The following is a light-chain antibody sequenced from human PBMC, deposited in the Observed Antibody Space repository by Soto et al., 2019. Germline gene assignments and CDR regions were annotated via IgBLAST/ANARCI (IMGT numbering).Light chain of an antibody. CDR2: NVS. J-gene: IGKJ4*01. Sequence: VVMTQSPLSLPVTLGQPASISCRSSQSLVSSDGNTYLHWFQQRPGQSPRRLIYNVSNRDSGVPDRFSGSGSGTDFTLKISRVEAEDVGVYYCMQGTHWPPTFGGGTKVEIK. CDR3: MQGTHWPPT. V-gene: IGKV2-30*01. CDR1: QSLVSSDGNTY.